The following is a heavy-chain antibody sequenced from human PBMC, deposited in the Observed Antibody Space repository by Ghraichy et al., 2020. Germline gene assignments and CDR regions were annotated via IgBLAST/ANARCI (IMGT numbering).Heavy chain of an antibody. CDR2: IYYTGST. CDR3: ARAIRPAYNYYYYMDV. V-gene: IGHV4-39*07. Sequence: SETLSLTCTVSGGSISSSSYYWGWIRQPPGKGLEWIGSIYYTGSTYYNPSLKSRVTISVDTSKNQFSLKLSSVTAADTAVYYCARAIRPAYNYYYYMDVWGKGTTVTVSS. J-gene: IGHJ6*03. CDR1: GGSISSSSYY. D-gene: IGHD3-16*01.